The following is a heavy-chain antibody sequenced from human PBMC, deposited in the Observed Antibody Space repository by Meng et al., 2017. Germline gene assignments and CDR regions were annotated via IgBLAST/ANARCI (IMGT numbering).Heavy chain of an antibody. Sequence: LNGSGPQLMKPQQTLPRTCTFSGFSLSTIGVGVGWIRQPPGKALEWLALIYWDDDKRYSPSLKSRLTITKDTSKNQVVLTMTNMDPVDTATYYCAHRQDSSYDYWGQGTLVTVSS. V-gene: IGHV2-5*02. D-gene: IGHD2-2*01. CDR1: GFSLSTIGVG. J-gene: IGHJ4*02. CDR2: IYWDDDK. CDR3: AHRQDSSYDY.